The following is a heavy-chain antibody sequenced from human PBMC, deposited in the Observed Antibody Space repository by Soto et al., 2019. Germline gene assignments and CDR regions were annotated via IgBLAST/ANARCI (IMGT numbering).Heavy chain of an antibody. CDR1: GFTFSSYW. D-gene: IGHD6-19*01. V-gene: IGHV3-7*05. CDR2: IKQDGSEK. Sequence: GGSLRLSCAASGFTFSSYWMSWVRQAPGKGLEWVANIKQDGSEKYYVDSVKGRFTISRDNAKNSLYLQMNSLRAEDTAVYYCARDSSGWYAIPDENYYYYYGMDVWGQGTTVTVSS. CDR3: ARDSSGWYAIPDENYYYYYGMDV. J-gene: IGHJ6*02.